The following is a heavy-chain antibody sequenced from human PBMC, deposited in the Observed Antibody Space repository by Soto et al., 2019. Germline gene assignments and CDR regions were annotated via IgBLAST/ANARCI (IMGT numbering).Heavy chain of an antibody. CDR1: GFTFSSYG. CDR3: TGEPTAYFSMAY. CDR2: IWFDGSNK. Sequence: HPGGSLRLSCAASGFTFSSYGMHWVRQAPGKGLEWVAVIWFDGSNKYHADSVKGRFTISRDNSKSTLYLQMNSLRAEDTAVYYCTGEPTAYFSMAYWGQGTLVTVSS. D-gene: IGHD3-16*01. J-gene: IGHJ4*02. V-gene: IGHV3-33*01.